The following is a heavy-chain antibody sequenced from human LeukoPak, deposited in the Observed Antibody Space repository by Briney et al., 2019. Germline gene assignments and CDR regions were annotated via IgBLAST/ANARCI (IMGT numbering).Heavy chain of an antibody. V-gene: IGHV4-34*01. Sequence: SETLSLTCAVYGGSLSGYNWSWIRQPPGGGVWGIGKINHSASTNYNPSIKSRVTISVDTSKNQFSLKLSSVTAADTAVYYCARVDFGGYSSGSGGQGTLVTVSS. J-gene: IGHJ4*02. CDR3: ARVDFGGYSSGS. CDR2: INHSAST. D-gene: IGHD6-19*01. CDR1: GGSLSGYN.